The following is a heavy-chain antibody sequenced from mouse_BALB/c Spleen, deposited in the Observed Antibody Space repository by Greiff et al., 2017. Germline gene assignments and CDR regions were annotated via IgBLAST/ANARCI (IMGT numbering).Heavy chain of an antibody. CDR1: GFTFSSYA. CDR2: ISSGGST. J-gene: IGHJ1*01. D-gene: IGHD1-1*01. CDR3: ARGNYYGSSYVTWYFDV. Sequence: EVHLVESGGGLVKPGGSLKLSCAASGFTFSSYAMAWVRQTPEKRLEWVASISSGGSTYYPDSVKGRFTISRDNARNILYLQMSSLRSEDTAMYYCARGNYYGSSYVTWYFDVWGAGTTVTVSS. V-gene: IGHV5-6-5*01.